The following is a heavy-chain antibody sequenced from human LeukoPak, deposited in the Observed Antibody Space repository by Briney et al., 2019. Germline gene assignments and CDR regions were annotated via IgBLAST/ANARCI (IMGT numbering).Heavy chain of an antibody. CDR3: ASKTLGYCSSTSCYGEDAFDI. D-gene: IGHD2-2*01. J-gene: IGHJ3*02. V-gene: IGHV3-7*01. CDR1: GFTFSSYW. Sequence: GGSLRLSCAAPGFTFSSYWMSWVRQAPGKGLEWVANIKQDGSEKYYVDSVKGRFTISRDNAKNSLYLQMNSLRAEDTAVYYCASKTLGYCSSTSCYGEDAFDIWGQGTMVTVSS. CDR2: IKQDGSEK.